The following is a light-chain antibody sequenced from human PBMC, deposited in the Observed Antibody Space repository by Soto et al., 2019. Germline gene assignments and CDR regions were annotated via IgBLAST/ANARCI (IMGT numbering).Light chain of an antibody. Sequence: DIVLTQSPGTLSLSPGERATLSCRASQSVSSNHLAWYQQKPGQAPRLLIYGGSSRATGIPVRLSGSGSETDFTLTITRMEPEDSAVYYCQQYSSSRTFGQGTKVDIK. CDR1: QSVSSNH. V-gene: IGKV3-20*01. J-gene: IGKJ1*01. CDR2: GGS. CDR3: QQYSSSRT.